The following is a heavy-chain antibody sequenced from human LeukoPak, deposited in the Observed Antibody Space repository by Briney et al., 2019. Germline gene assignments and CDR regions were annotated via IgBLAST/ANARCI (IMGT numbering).Heavy chain of an antibody. V-gene: IGHV3-9*01. D-gene: IGHD6-6*01. CDR2: ISWNSGSI. CDR1: GFTFDDYA. Sequence: GRSLRLSCAASGFTFDDYAMHWVRQAPGQGLEWVSGISWNSGSIGYADSVKGRFTISRDNAKNSLYLQMNSLRAEDTALYYCAKGIRYSSSSLDYWGQGTLVTVSS. J-gene: IGHJ4*02. CDR3: AKGIRYSSSSLDY.